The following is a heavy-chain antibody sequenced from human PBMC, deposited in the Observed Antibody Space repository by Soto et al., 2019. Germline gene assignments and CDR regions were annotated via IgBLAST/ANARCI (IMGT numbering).Heavy chain of an antibody. V-gene: IGHV1-8*01. CDR2: MNPNNGNT. Sequence: ASVKVSCKASGYTFNNYDINWVRQATGQGLEWMGWMNPNNGNTGYAQQFQGRVTMTRNTSISTAYMELSSLRSEDTAVYYCAKYQPAVPFGMDVWGQGTTVTVSS. J-gene: IGHJ6*02. CDR1: GYTFNNYD. D-gene: IGHD2-2*01. CDR3: AKYQPAVPFGMDV.